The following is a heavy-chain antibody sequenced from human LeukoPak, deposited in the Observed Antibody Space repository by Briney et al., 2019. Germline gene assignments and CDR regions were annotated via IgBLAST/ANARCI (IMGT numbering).Heavy chain of an antibody. CDR2: IYTSGST. CDR3: ARDPGFGSGLFDY. J-gene: IGHJ4*02. CDR1: GGTFSSYY. Sequence: PSETLYLTCTVSGGTFSSYYWRWIRQPAGKGLEWIGRIYTSGSTNYNPSLKSRVTMSVDTSKNQFSLKLSSVTAADTAVYYCARDPGFGSGLFDYWGQGTLVTVSS. D-gene: IGHD3-10*01. V-gene: IGHV4-4*07.